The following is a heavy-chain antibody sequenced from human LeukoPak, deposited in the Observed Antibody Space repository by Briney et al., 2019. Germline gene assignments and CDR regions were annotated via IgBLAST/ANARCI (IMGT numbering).Heavy chain of an antibody. D-gene: IGHD6-19*01. Sequence: SETLSLTCTVSGDSISSGSNYWSWIRQPPGKGLEWIGYIYYSGSTNYNPSLKSRVTISVDTSKNQFSLKLSSVTAADTAVYYCARVSGGWYYFDYWGQGTLVTVSS. CDR2: IYYSGST. CDR1: GDSISSGSNY. CDR3: ARVSGGWYYFDY. J-gene: IGHJ4*02. V-gene: IGHV4-61*01.